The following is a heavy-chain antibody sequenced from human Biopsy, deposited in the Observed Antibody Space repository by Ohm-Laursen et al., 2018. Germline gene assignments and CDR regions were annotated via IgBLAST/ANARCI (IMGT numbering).Heavy chain of an antibody. D-gene: IGHD3-22*01. CDR3: ASVVLGPTNDAFDL. J-gene: IGHJ3*01. CDR2: IYPGGST. V-gene: IGHV4-4*07. Sequence: SDTLSLTYYVSGGDINNYYWSWIRQPAGKGLEWIGRIYPGGSTNYNPSLKSRVTMSVDTSKKQLSLRLRSVTAADTAMYYCASVVLGPTNDAFDLWGQGTMVVVSS. CDR1: GGDINNYY.